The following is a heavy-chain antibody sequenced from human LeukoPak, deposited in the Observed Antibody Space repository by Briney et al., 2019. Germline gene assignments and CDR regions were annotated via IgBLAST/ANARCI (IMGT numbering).Heavy chain of an antibody. CDR1: GFTFSSYW. J-gene: IGHJ3*02. CDR2: INSDGSST. Sequence: PGGSLRLSCAASGFTFSSYWMHWVRHAPGKGLVWVSRINSDGSSTSYADSVKGRFTISRDNAKNTLYLQMNSLRAEDTAVYYCARAYKTYYYDSSGLDAFDIWGQGTMVTVSS. D-gene: IGHD3-22*01. CDR3: ARAYKTYYYDSSGLDAFDI. V-gene: IGHV3-74*01.